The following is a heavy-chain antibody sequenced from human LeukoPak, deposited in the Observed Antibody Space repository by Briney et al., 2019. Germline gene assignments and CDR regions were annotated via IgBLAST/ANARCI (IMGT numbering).Heavy chain of an antibody. Sequence: GGSLRLSCAASGFTFNTYSMSWVRQAPGKGLEWVSYISSSGSTIYYADSVKGRFTISRDNAKNSLYLQMNSLRAEDTAVYYCASLAYDSSGYDYWGQGTLVTVSS. V-gene: IGHV3-48*04. CDR3: ASLAYDSSGYDY. CDR1: GFTFNTYS. D-gene: IGHD3-22*01. CDR2: ISSSGSTI. J-gene: IGHJ4*02.